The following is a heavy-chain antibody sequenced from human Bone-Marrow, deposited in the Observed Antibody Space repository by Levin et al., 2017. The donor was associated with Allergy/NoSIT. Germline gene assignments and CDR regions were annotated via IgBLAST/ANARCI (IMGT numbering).Heavy chain of an antibody. CDR1: GGSFSGYY. CDR2: INHSGRT. Sequence: SETLSLTCAVYGGSFSGYYWSWIRQPPGKGLEWIGEINHSGRTNYNPSLKSRVTISVDTSKNQFSLKLSSVTAADTVVYYCARVGPNDFWSGYYTGPPFDYWGQGTLVTVSS. V-gene: IGHV4-34*01. CDR3: ARVGPNDFWSGYYTGPPFDY. J-gene: IGHJ4*02. D-gene: IGHD3-3*01.